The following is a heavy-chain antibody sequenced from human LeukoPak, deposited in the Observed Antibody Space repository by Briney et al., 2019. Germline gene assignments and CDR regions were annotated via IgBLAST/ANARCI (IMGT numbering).Heavy chain of an antibody. CDR1: GFTFSSYA. Sequence: GGSLRLSCAASGFTFSSYAMHWVRQAPDKGLEWVAVISYDGSNKYYADSVKGRFTISRDNSKNTLYLQMNSLRAEDTAVYYCARDAPITGTTDYFDYWGQGTLVTVSS. D-gene: IGHD1-20*01. J-gene: IGHJ4*02. CDR2: ISYDGSNK. V-gene: IGHV3-30*04. CDR3: ARDAPITGTTDYFDY.